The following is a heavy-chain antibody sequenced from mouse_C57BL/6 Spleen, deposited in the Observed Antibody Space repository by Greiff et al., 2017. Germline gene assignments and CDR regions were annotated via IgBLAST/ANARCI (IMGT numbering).Heavy chain of an antibody. J-gene: IGHJ4*01. Sequence: EVQLVESGGGLVKPGGSLKLSCAASGFTFSSYAMSWVRQTPEKRLEWVATISDGGSYTYYPDNVKGRFTISRDNAKNNLYLQMSHLKSEDTAMYYCARDPTTVEVDYYYAMDYWGQGTSVTVSS. CDR3: ARDPTTVEVDYYYAMDY. CDR2: ISDGGSYT. V-gene: IGHV5-4*01. D-gene: IGHD1-1*01. CDR1: GFTFSSYA.